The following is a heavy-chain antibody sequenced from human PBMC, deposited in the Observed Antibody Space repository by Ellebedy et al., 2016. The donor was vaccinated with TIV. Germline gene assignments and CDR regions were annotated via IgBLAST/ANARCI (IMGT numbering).Heavy chain of an antibody. CDR1: GGTFSSYA. Sequence: AASVKVSCKASGGTFSSYAISWVRQAPGQGLEWMGGIIPIFGTANYAQKFQGRVTITADESTSTAYMELSSLRSEDTAVYYCAGGRRSGYARIPGMDVWGQGTTVTVSS. CDR3: AGGRRSGYARIPGMDV. J-gene: IGHJ6*02. D-gene: IGHD5-12*01. V-gene: IGHV1-69*13. CDR2: IIPIFGTA.